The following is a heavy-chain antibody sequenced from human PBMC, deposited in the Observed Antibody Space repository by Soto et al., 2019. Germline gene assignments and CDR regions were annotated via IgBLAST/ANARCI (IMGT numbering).Heavy chain of an antibody. D-gene: IGHD6-13*01. CDR2: IWYDGSNK. CDR1: GFTFSSYG. V-gene: IGHV3-33*01. J-gene: IGHJ5*02. Sequence: QVQLVESGGGVVQPGRSLRLSCAASGFTFSSYGMHWVRQAPGKGLEWVAVIWYDGSNKYYAESVKGRFTISRDNSKNTLYLQKNSLRAEDTAVYYCARDLIAAAGTLGGWFDPWGQGTLVTVYS. CDR3: ARDLIAAAGTLGGWFDP.